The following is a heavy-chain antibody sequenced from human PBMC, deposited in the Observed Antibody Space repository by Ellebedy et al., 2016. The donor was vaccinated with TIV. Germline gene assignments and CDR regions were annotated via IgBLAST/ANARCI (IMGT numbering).Heavy chain of an antibody. CDR1: GFTFSTYN. J-gene: IGHJ4*02. Sequence: GGSLRLSCAASGFTFSTYNMYWVRQAPGKGLEWVSSLSGDSTYIFHADSVKGRFTISRDSSKSTLYLQMNSLRTEDTAVYYCAKDLGRWLQYFDSWGQGTLVTVSS. D-gene: IGHD5-24*01. CDR3: AKDLGRWLQYFDS. CDR2: LSGDSTYI. V-gene: IGHV3-21*06.